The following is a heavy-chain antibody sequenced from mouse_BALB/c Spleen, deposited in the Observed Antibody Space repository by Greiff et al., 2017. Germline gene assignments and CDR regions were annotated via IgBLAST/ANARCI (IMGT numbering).Heavy chain of an antibody. J-gene: IGHJ2*01. CDR3: ARGMYDGYPYYFDY. D-gene: IGHD2-2*01. CDR1: GFTFSSFG. Sequence: EVKLMESGGGLVQPGGSRKLSCAASGFTFSSFGMHWVRQAPEKGLVWVAYISSGSSTIYYADTVKGRFTISRDNPKNTLFLQMTSLRSEDTAMYYCARGMYDGYPYYFDYWGQGTTLTVSS. CDR2: ISSGSSTI. V-gene: IGHV5-17*02.